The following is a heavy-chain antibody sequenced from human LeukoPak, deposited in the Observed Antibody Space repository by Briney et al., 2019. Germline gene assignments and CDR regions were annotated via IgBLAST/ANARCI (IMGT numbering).Heavy chain of an antibody. V-gene: IGHV3-53*01. CDR3: VRDIPGTTVP. CDR1: GFTFSSYE. D-gene: IGHD1-1*01. CDR2: IYSSGST. Sequence: GGSLRLSCAASGFTFSSYEMNWVRQAPGKGLEWVSIIYSSGSTYYADSVKGRFTIARDNSHNTLYLQMNSLRVDDTAVYYCVRDIPGTTVPWGQGTLVTVSS. J-gene: IGHJ5*02.